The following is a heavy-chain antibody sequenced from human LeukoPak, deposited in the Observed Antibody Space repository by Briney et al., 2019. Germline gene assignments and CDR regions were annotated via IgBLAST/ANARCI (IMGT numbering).Heavy chain of an antibody. CDR3: ARHSSGYLSYFDY. V-gene: IGHV4-59*08. D-gene: IGHD3-22*01. J-gene: IGHJ4*02. Sequence: SETLSLTCTVPGGSISSYHWSWFRQPPGKGLEWIGYIYYSGSTNYNPSLKSRVTISLDTSKNQFSLKVSSVTAADTAVYYCARHSSGYLSYFDYWGQGTLVPVSS. CDR1: GGSISSYH. CDR2: IYYSGST.